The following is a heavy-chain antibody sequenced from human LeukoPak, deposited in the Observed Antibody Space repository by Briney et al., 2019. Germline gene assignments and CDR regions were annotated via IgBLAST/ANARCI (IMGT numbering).Heavy chain of an antibody. CDR1: GGSISSGSYY. D-gene: IGHD2-21*02. J-gene: IGHJ3*02. CDR3: AGDALAYCGGDCYFAAFDI. Sequence: SETLSLTCTVSGGSISSGSYYWSWIRQPAGKGLEWIGRIYTSGSTNYNPSLKSRVTISVDTSKNQFSLKLSSVTAADTAVYYCAGDALAYCGGDCYFAAFDIWGQGTMVTVSS. V-gene: IGHV4-61*02. CDR2: IYTSGST.